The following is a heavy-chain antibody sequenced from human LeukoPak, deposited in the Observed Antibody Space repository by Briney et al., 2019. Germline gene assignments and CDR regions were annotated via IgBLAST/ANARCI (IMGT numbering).Heavy chain of an antibody. CDR2: INQSGST. CDR1: GGSYSGYY. J-gene: IGHJ6*03. Sequence: PSETLSLTCAVYGGSYSGYYWNWIRQPPGKGQEWIGEINQSGSTNYNPSLKSRVTISVGTSKKQFSLKLSPVTAADTAVYYCAAGCSSTSCYWYYYTDVWGKGTTVTVSS. D-gene: IGHD2-2*01. V-gene: IGHV4-34*01. CDR3: AAGCSSTSCYWYYYTDV.